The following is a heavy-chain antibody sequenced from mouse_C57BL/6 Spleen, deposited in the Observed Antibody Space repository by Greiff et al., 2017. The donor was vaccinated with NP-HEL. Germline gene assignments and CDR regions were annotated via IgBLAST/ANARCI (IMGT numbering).Heavy chain of an antibody. CDR3: ARFDDYDRYYYAMDY. CDR1: GYTFTDHT. J-gene: IGHJ4*01. D-gene: IGHD2-4*01. V-gene: IGHV1-78*01. Sequence: VQLQQSDAELVKPGASVKISCKVSGYTFTDHTIHWMKQRPEQGLEWIGYIYPRDGSTKYNEKFKGKATLTADKSSSTAYMQFNSLTSEDSAVYFCARFDDYDRYYYAMDYWGQGTSVTVSS. CDR2: IYPRDGST.